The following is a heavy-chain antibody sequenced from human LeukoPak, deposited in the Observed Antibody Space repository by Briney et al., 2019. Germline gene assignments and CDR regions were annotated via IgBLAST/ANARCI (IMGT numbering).Heavy chain of an antibody. V-gene: IGHV4-59*08. J-gene: IGHJ4*02. CDR3: AGQGVSTYGYVY. Sequence: SETLSLTCTVSGGFISTYYWSWIRQPPGKGLEWIGYIYYSGSTTYNPSLKSRVTISVDTSKNQFSLKLNSVTAADTAVYYCAGQGVSTYGYVYWGQGTLVTVSS. D-gene: IGHD5-12*01. CDR1: GGFISTYY. CDR2: IYYSGST.